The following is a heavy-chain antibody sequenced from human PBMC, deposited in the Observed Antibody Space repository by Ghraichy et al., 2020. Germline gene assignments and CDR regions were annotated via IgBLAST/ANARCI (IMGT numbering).Heavy chain of an antibody. CDR1: GFTFTIFA. V-gene: IGHV3-23*01. J-gene: IGHJ4*02. D-gene: IGHD2-15*01. CDR2: ISNSGGST. CDR3: AKGTRLPGYCSGDTCYSFDS. Sequence: GSLRLSCAASGFTFTIFAMSWVRQAPGKGLEWVSAISNSGGSTYYADSVKGRYTISRDNSKNTVYLQMNSLRAEDTAVYYCAKGTRLPGYCSGDTCYSFDSWGQGTLVTVSS.